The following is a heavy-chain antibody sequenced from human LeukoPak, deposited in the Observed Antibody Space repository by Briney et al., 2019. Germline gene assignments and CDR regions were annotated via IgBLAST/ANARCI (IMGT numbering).Heavy chain of an antibody. CDR3: AKDNYDSSGLIDY. D-gene: IGHD3-22*01. J-gene: IGHJ4*02. CDR1: GFTFSSYG. Sequence: GGSLRLSRAASGFTFSSYGMHWVRQAPGKGLEWVAVISYDGSNKYYADSVKGRFTISRDNSKNTLYLQMNSLRAEDTAVYYCAKDNYDSSGLIDYWGQGTLVTVSS. CDR2: ISYDGSNK. V-gene: IGHV3-30*18.